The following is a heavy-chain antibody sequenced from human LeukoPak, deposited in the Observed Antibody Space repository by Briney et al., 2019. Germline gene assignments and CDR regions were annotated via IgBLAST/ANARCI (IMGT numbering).Heavy chain of an antibody. J-gene: IGHJ4*02. V-gene: IGHV3-23*01. Sequence: GGSLRLSCAASGFTFSSYEMNWVRQAPGKGLEWVSAISGSGGSTYYADSVKGRFTISRDNSKNTLYLQMNSLRAEDTAVYYCAKDRVTYYYDSSGYPDYWGQGTLVTVSS. CDR2: ISGSGGST. CDR3: AKDRVTYYYDSSGYPDY. CDR1: GFTFSSYE. D-gene: IGHD3-22*01.